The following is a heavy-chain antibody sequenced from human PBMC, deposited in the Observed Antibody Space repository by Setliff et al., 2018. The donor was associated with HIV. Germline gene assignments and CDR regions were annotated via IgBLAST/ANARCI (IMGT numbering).Heavy chain of an antibody. CDR1: GGTFSSYT. CDR3: ARDPHGDNWFDP. J-gene: IGHJ5*02. Sequence: SVKVSCKASGGTFSSYTISWVRQAPGQGLEWMGRIIPILGIANYAQKFQGRVTITADKSTSTAYMELSSLRSEDTAVYYCARDPHGDNWFDPWGQGTLVTVSS. V-gene: IGHV1-69*02. CDR2: IIPILGIA.